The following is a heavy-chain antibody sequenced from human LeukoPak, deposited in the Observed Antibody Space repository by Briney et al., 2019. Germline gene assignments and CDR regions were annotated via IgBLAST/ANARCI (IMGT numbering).Heavy chain of an antibody. V-gene: IGHV4-34*01. D-gene: IGHD3-22*01. Sequence: SETLSLTCAVYGGSFSGYYWSWIRQPPGKGLEWIGEINHSESTNYNPSLKSRVTISVDTSKNQFSLKLSSVTAADTAVYYCARDATRIVVVNRFDYWGQGTLVTVSS. J-gene: IGHJ4*02. CDR2: INHSEST. CDR1: GGSFSGYY. CDR3: ARDATRIVVVNRFDY.